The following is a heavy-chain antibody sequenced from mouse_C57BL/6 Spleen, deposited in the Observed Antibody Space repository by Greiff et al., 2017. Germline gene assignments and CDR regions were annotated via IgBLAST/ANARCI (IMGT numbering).Heavy chain of an antibody. CDR1: GFTFSDYG. CDR3: ARGVTTVVATGNYFDY. V-gene: IGHV5-17*01. Sequence: EVKVVESGGGLVKPGGSLKLSCAASGFTFSDYGMHWVRQAPEKGLEWVAYISSGSSTIYYADTVKGRFTISRDNAKNTLFLQMTSLRSEDTAMYYCARGVTTVVATGNYFDYWGQGTTLTVSS. D-gene: IGHD1-1*01. CDR2: ISSGSSTI. J-gene: IGHJ2*01.